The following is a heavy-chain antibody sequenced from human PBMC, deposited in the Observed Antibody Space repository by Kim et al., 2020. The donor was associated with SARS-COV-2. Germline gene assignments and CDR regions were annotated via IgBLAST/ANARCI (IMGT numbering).Heavy chain of an antibody. Sequence: GQGRFTVSRDNSKNTLYLQVNSLRAEDTAVYYCAKSRYDSSGYYYFDYWGQGTLVTVSS. V-gene: IGHV3-23*01. J-gene: IGHJ4*02. D-gene: IGHD3-22*01. CDR3: AKSRYDSSGYYYFDY.